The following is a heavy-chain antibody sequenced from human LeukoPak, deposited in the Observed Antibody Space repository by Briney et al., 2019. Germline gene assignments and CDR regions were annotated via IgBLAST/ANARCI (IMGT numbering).Heavy chain of an antibody. J-gene: IGHJ4*02. D-gene: IGHD6-19*01. CDR2: ISGGSGYI. CDR1: GFTFSIYW. CDR3: ARAIAVAEGY. V-gene: IGHV3-21*01. Sequence: PGGSLRLSCAASGFTFSIYWMSWVRQAPGKGLEWVSYISGGSGYIYYADSVKGRFTISRDNAKNSLYLQMNSLRAEDTAVYYCARAIAVAEGYWGQGTLVTVSS.